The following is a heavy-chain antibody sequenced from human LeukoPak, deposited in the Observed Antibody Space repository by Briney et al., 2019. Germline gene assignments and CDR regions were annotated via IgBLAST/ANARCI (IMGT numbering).Heavy chain of an antibody. D-gene: IGHD3-22*01. Sequence: PGGSLRLSCAASGFTFSSYSMNWVRQAPGKGLEWVSFISSSSSYIYHADSVKGRFTISRDNAKNSLYLQMNSLRAEDTAVYYCAREGEVVVVLLQSNDAFDIWGQGTMVTVSS. CDR2: ISSSSSYI. CDR1: GFTFSSYS. V-gene: IGHV3-21*01. CDR3: AREGEVVVVLLQSNDAFDI. J-gene: IGHJ3*02.